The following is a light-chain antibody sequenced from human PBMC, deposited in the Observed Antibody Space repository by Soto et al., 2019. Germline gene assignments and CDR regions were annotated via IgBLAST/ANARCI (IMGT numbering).Light chain of an antibody. CDR2: GAS. CDR1: QSVSNNY. CDR3: PQYGSSGT. Sequence: EIVLTQSPGTLSLSPGERATLSCRASQSVSNNYLAWYQQKPGQAPRLLIYGASNRATGIPDRFSGSGSGTDFTLTISRLETEDFAVYYCPQYGSSGTFGQGTKVDIX. V-gene: IGKV3-20*01. J-gene: IGKJ1*01.